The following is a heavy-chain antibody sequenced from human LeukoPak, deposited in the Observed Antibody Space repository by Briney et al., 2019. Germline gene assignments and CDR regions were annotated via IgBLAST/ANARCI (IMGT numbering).Heavy chain of an antibody. D-gene: IGHD3-22*01. CDR1: GGSISSYY. CDR3: ARDYYDSSGTNWFDP. CDR2: IYHSGRT. Sequence: PSETLSLTCTVSGGSISSYYWNWIRQPPGKGLEWIGYIYHSGRTNYDPSLKSRVTISLDTSKNQFSLKLSSVTAADTAVYYCARDYYDSSGTNWFDPWGQGTLVTVSS. J-gene: IGHJ5*02. V-gene: IGHV4-59*01.